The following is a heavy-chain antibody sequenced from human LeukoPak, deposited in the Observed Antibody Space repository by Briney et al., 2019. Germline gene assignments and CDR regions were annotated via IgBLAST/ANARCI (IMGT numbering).Heavy chain of an antibody. Sequence: NASETLSLTCTVSGGSISSGSYYCSWIRQPAGKGLEWIGRIYTSGSTNYNPSLKSRVTISVDTSKNQFSLKLSSVTAADTAVYYCARGGYCTSTSCSDAFDIWGQGTMVTVSS. V-gene: IGHV4-61*02. J-gene: IGHJ3*02. CDR1: GGSISSGSYY. CDR3: ARGGYCTSTSCSDAFDI. CDR2: IYTSGST. D-gene: IGHD2-2*01.